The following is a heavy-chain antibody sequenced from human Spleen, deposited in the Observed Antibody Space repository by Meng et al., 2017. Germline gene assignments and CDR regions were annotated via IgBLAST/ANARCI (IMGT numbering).Heavy chain of an antibody. J-gene: IGHJ4*02. Sequence: GGSLRLSCAASGFTFSNAWMTWARQAPGKGLEWIGRMKSNVDGGTVDYAAAVKGRFFISRDDSENTFHLQMNSLKTEDTAVYYCSGHVDYWGQGTLVTVSS. CDR2: MKSNVDGGTV. CDR1: GFTFSNAW. V-gene: IGHV3-15*01. CDR3: SGHVDY.